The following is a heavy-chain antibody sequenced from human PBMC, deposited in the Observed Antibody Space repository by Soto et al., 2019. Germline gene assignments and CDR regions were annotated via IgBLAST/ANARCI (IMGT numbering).Heavy chain of an antibody. D-gene: IGHD6-13*01. CDR1: GGSISSSSYF. CDR2: IYYSGST. J-gene: IGHJ4*02. Sequence: SETLSLTCTVSGGSISSSSYFWGWIRQPPGKGLEWIGTIYYSGSTYSNPSLKSRVTISVDTSKNQFSLELNFVTAADTAVYYCARLQQQLVLWGQGTLVTVSS. V-gene: IGHV4-39*01. CDR3: ARLQQQLVL.